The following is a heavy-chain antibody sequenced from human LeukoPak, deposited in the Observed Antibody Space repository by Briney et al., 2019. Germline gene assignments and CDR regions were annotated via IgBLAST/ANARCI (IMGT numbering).Heavy chain of an antibody. CDR3: AGGGPGPIRDKHYYYGMDV. CDR1: GGTFSSYA. D-gene: IGHD2-15*01. CDR2: IIPIFGTA. Sequence: SVRVSFTASGGTFSSYAISWVRQAPGQGLEWMGGIIPIFGTANYAQKFQGRVTITADESTSTAYMELSSLRSEDTAVYYCAGGGPGPIRDKHYYYGMDVWGQGTTVTVSS. J-gene: IGHJ6*02. V-gene: IGHV1-69*13.